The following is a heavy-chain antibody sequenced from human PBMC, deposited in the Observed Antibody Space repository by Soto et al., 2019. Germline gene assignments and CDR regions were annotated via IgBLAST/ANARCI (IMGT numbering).Heavy chain of an antibody. D-gene: IGHD2-8*01. CDR3: VRYGVAAAY. CDR2: MNPNSGTT. J-gene: IGHJ4*01. Sequence: GASVKVSFKASGYTFTAHNINLVRQATGQGLEWMGWMNPNSGTTGYAQKFQDRITLTRDTPKTTAYMELSSLTSDDTAVYFCVRYGVAAAYWGQGTQVTVSS. CDR1: GYTFTAHN. V-gene: IGHV1-8*02.